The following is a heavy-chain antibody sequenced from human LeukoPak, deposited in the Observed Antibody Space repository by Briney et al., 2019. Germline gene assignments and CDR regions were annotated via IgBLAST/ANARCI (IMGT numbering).Heavy chain of an antibody. J-gene: IGHJ3*02. D-gene: IGHD4-23*01. CDR2: ISSSSSYI. CDR1: GFTFSSYS. V-gene: IGHV3-21*01. Sequence: GGALRLSCAASGFTFSSYSMNWVRQAPGKGLEWVSSISSSSSYIYYADSVKGRFTFSRDNAKNSLYLQMNSLRAEDTAVYYCASLVTHAQDAFDIWGQGTMVTVSS. CDR3: ASLVTHAQDAFDI.